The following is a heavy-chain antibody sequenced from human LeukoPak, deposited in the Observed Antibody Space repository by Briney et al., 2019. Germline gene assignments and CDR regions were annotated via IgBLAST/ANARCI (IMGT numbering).Heavy chain of an antibody. Sequence: SETLSLTCTVSGGSISSYYWSWIRQPPGKGLEWIGYIYYSGSTNYNPSLKCRVTISVDTSKNQFSLKLSSVTAADTAVYYCARGFSSSWYFNWFDPWGQGTLVTVSS. J-gene: IGHJ5*02. CDR3: ARGFSSSWYFNWFDP. D-gene: IGHD6-13*01. CDR2: IYYSGST. V-gene: IGHV4-59*08. CDR1: GGSISSYY.